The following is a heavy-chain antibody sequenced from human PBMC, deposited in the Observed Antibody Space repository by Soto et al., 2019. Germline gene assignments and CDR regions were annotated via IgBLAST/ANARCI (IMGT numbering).Heavy chain of an antibody. Sequence: QVQLQQWGAGLLKPSETLSLTCAVYGGSFSGYYWSWIRQPPGKGLVWIGEINHSGSTNYNPSLKSQVTISVDTSKNQFSLKLSSVTAADTAVYYCARDRFGPINYYYGMDVWGQGTTVTVSS. D-gene: IGHD3-16*01. CDR1: GGSFSGYY. J-gene: IGHJ6*02. CDR2: INHSGST. CDR3: ARDRFGPINYYYGMDV. V-gene: IGHV4-34*01.